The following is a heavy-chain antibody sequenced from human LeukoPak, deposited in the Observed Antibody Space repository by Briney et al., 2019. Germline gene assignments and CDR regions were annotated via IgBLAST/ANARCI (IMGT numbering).Heavy chain of an antibody. D-gene: IGHD6-13*01. CDR1: GGSISSISYY. CDR3: ARTGYSSSWAPFDY. V-gene: IGHV4-39*01. CDR2: IYFSGST. J-gene: IGHJ4*02. Sequence: PSETLSLTCTVSGGSISSISYYWGWIRQPPGKGLEWIGIIYFSGSTYYNPSLKSRVTISVDKSKNQFSLKLSSVTAADTAVYYCARTGYSSSWAPFDYWGRGTLVTVSS.